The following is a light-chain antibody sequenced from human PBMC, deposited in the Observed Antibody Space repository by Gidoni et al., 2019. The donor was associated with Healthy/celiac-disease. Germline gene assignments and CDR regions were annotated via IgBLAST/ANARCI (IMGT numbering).Light chain of an antibody. J-gene: IGLJ7*01. CDR2: EVS. V-gene: IGLV2-14*01. CDR3: SSYTSSSTAV. CDR1: SSDVGGYNY. Sequence: QSALTQPASVSGPPGQSITISLTGTSSDVGGYNYVSWYQQHPGKAPKLMIYEVSNRPSGVSNRFSGSKSGNTASLTISGLQAEDEAEYYCSSYTSSSTAVFGGGTQLTVL.